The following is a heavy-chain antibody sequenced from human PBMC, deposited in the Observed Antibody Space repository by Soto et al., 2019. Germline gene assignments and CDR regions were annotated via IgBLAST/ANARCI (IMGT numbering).Heavy chain of an antibody. J-gene: IGHJ6*03. CDR1: GFTFGDFG. CDR2: ISWNGGGK. CDR3: AKEPIYSSARTGQRNLFAMDG. D-gene: IGHD3-22*01. V-gene: IGHV3-9*01. Sequence: EVQLVESGGGLVQPGRSLRLSCEVSGFTFGDFGMHWVRQAPGKGLEWVSGISWNGGGKGYADSVKGRFTISRDNSKNSLYLHMTSLRPDDPALYYCAKEPIYSSARTGQRNLFAMDGWGNGNAVSVSS.